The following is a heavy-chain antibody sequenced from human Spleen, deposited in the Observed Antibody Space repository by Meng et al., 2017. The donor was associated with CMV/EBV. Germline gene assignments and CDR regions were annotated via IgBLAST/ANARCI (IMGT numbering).Heavy chain of an antibody. CDR2: SSSSGSVR. V-gene: IGHV3-11*01. CDR1: GFTFSDYH. CDR3: ARDPGLELRDAFDL. D-gene: IGHD1-7*01. Sequence: GESLKISCAASGFTFSDYHMSWIRQAPGKGLEWVSHSSSSGSVRYTADSVKGRFTVSRDNTKNSLYLHMNTLRAEDTAVYYCARDPGLELRDAFDLWGQGTLVTVSS. J-gene: IGHJ3*01.